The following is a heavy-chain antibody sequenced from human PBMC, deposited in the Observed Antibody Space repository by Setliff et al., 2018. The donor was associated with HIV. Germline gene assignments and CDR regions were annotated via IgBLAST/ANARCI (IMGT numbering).Heavy chain of an antibody. CDR1: GFNFGDYG. D-gene: IGHD5-18*01. Sequence: PGESLKISCTTSGFNFGDYGMSWVRQAPGKGLEWVSFIRNKDYGETTEYAASVKGRFTISRDDSNSIAYLQMSSLTTEDTAVYYCGVGAFEGHSYGWVERYSDYWGQGTLVTVSS. V-gene: IGHV3-49*04. CDR3: GVGAFEGHSYGWVERYSDY. CDR2: IRNKDYGETT. J-gene: IGHJ4*02.